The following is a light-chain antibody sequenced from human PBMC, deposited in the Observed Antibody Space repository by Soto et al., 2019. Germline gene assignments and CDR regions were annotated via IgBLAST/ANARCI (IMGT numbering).Light chain of an antibody. CDR1: QSISYW. V-gene: IGKV1-5*01. Sequence: DIQMTQSPSTLCASVGDRVTITCRASQSISYWLAWYQQKPGKAPNLLIYDASSLESGVPSRFSGSGSGTEFTLTISSLQSDDFATYYCQHYNSYSEAFGQGTKVDI. CDR3: QHYNSYSEA. CDR2: DAS. J-gene: IGKJ1*01.